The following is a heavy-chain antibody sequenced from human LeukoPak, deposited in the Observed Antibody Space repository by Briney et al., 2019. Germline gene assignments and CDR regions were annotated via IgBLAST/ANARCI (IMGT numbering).Heavy chain of an antibody. CDR2: IYPRDSDT. V-gene: IGHV5-51*01. J-gene: IGHJ4*01. CDR3: ATQPPNYDSIGFYFFGH. Sequence: GESLKISCQGSGYSFTSYWIGWVRPMPGKGLEWMGIIYPRDSDTKYSPSFQGQVVISADKSINTAYLQWSSLKASDTATYYCATQPPNYDSIGFYFFGHWGQGTLVTVSP. D-gene: IGHD3-22*01. CDR1: GYSFTSYW.